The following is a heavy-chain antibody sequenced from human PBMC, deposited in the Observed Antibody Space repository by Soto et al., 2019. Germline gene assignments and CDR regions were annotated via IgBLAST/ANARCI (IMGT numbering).Heavy chain of an antibody. V-gene: IGHV1-24*01. CDR1: GYTITELS. J-gene: IGHJ5*02. CDR2: FDPEDGET. D-gene: IGHD2-15*01. CDR3: ATGPRYCSGGSCSRRWFAP. Sequence: ASVKVSCKVSGYTITELSMHWVRQAPGKGLEWMGGFDPEDGETIYAQKFQGRVTMTEDTSTDTAYMELSSLRSEDTAVYYCATGPRYCSGGSCSRRWFAPWGQGTLVTVSS.